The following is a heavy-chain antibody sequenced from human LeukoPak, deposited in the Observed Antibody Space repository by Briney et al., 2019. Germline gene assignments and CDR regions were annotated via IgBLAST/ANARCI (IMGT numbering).Heavy chain of an antibody. J-gene: IGHJ5*02. CDR3: ARGEESSSWYPNWFDP. CDR2: IIPIFGTA. V-gene: IGHV1-69*13. CDR1: GGTFSSYA. Sequence: SVKVSCKASGGTFSSYAISWVRQAPGQGLEWMGVIIPIFGTANYAQKFQGRVTITADESTSTAYMELSSLRSEDTAVYYCARGEESSSWYPNWFDPWGQGTLVTVSA. D-gene: IGHD6-13*01.